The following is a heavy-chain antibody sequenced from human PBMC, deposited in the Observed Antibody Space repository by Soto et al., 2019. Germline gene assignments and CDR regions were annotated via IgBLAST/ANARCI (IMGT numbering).Heavy chain of an antibody. V-gene: IGHV3-30*18. CDR1: GFTFSHYA. D-gene: IGHD1-26*01. Sequence: QVPLVESGGGVVQPGRSLRLSCAASGFTFSHYAMHWVRQAPGKGREWVALMSYDGSNEYDAYSVKGGFTISRDKSKITLYLQMNSLRAEDTAVYCCAKDGSHNFDYWGQGTLITVST. CDR2: MSYDGSNE. J-gene: IGHJ4*02. CDR3: AKDGSHNFDY.